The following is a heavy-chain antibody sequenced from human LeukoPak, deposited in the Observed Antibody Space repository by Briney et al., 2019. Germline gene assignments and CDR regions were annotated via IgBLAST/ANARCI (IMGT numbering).Heavy chain of an antibody. CDR3: ARWGLGPSFGY. J-gene: IGHJ4*02. D-gene: IGHD1-26*01. CDR2: ISGGSDYI. V-gene: IGHV3-21*01. Sequence: GGSLRLSCAASGFTFSSYSMNWVRQAPGKGLEWVSSISGGSDYIFYTDSVKGRFTISRDNAKKSLYLQLNSLRVEDTAVYYCARWGLGPSFGYWGQGTRVTVSS. CDR1: GFTFSSYS.